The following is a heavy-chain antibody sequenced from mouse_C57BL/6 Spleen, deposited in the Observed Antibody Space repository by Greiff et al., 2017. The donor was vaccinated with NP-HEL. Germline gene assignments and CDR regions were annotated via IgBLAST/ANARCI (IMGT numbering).Heavy chain of an antibody. V-gene: IGHV1-61*01. D-gene: IGHD2-10*02. CDR1: GYTFTSYW. CDR2: IYPSDSET. J-gene: IGHJ1*03. CDR3: AMYGNYGYFDV. Sequence: QVQLQQPGAELVRPGSSVKLSCKASGYTFTSYWMDWVKQRPGQGLEWIGNIYPSDSETHYNQKFKDKATLTVDKSSSTAYMQLSSLTSEDSAVYYCAMYGNYGYFDVWGTGTTVTVSS.